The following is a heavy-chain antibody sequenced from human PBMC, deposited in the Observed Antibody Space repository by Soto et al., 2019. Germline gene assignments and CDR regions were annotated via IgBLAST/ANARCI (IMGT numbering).Heavy chain of an antibody. CDR1: GFTFSSYA. D-gene: IGHD6-13*01. V-gene: IGHV3-23*01. J-gene: IGHJ4*02. CDR3: ARSGGEQQLVPDY. Sequence: EVQLLESGGGLVQPGGSLRLSCAASGFTFSSYAMSWVRQAPGKGLEWVSAISGSGGSTYYADSVKGRFTISRDNSKNTLYLQMNSLRAEDTAVYYCARSGGEQQLVPDYWGQGTLVTVSS. CDR2: ISGSGGST.